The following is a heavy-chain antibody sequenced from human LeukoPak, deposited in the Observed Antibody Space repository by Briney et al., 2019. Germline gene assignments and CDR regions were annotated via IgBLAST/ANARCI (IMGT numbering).Heavy chain of an antibody. D-gene: IGHD3-10*01. Sequence: PGGSLRLSCAASGFTFSSSWMSWVRQAPGRGLEWVASINQGASQKYYVDSVKGRFTISRDNAKNSLYLEMSSLRAEDTAEYYCAKLFGEVTIYDYWGQGTLVTVSS. V-gene: IGHV3-7*01. CDR2: INQGASQK. CDR1: GFTFSSSW. CDR3: AKLFGEVTIYDY. J-gene: IGHJ4*02.